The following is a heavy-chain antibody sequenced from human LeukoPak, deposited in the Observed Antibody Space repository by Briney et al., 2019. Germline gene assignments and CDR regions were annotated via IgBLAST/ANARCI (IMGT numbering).Heavy chain of an antibody. CDR1: GYTFTSYD. CDR2: MNPNSGNT. V-gene: IGHV1-8*01. CDR3: ARLRGGTWIQLWSYDGVFDY. J-gene: IGHJ4*02. D-gene: IGHD5-18*01. Sequence: ASVKVSCKASGYTFTSYDINWVRQATGQGLEWMGWMNPNSGNTGYAQKFQGRVTMTRNTSISTAYMELSSLRSEDTAVYYCARLRGGTWIQLWSYDGVFDYWGQGILVTVSS.